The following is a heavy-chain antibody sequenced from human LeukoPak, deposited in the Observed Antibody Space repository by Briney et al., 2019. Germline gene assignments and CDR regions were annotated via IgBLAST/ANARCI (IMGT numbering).Heavy chain of an antibody. CDR1: GYSFTAFY. Sequence: ASVKVSCTASGYSFTAFYIHWVRQAPGQGLEWMGWIHPRSGDTRYAQTFQGSGTMARDTSISTVYMDLSRLGSDDTAVYYCARDGEYGTGSYYRGSFDYWGQGILVTVSS. CDR2: IHPRSGDT. J-gene: IGHJ4*02. D-gene: IGHD3-10*01. CDR3: ARDGEYGTGSYYRGSFDY. V-gene: IGHV1-2*02.